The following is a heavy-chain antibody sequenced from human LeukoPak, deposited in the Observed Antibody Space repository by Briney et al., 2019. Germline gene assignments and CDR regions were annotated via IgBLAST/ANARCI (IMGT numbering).Heavy chain of an antibody. Sequence: ASVKVSCKASGYTFTSYYMHWMRQAPGQGLEWMGIINPSGGSTSYAQKFQGRVTMTRDTSTSTVYMELSSLRSEDTAVYYCARDDYYYGSGNHKAPYNWFDPWGQGTLVTVSS. D-gene: IGHD3-10*01. CDR2: INPSGGST. J-gene: IGHJ5*02. CDR3: ARDDYYYGSGNHKAPYNWFDP. CDR1: GYTFTSYY. V-gene: IGHV1-46*01.